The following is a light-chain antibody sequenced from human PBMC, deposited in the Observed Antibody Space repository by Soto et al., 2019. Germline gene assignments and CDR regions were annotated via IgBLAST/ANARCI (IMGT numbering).Light chain of an antibody. CDR1: QTISSW. CDR3: QQYNSYSWT. V-gene: IGKV1-5*01. J-gene: IGKJ1*01. CDR2: DAS. Sequence: IQMPQSPSSLCGSLGDRVTITCMASQTISSWLAWYQQKPGKAPKLLIYDASTLESGVPSRFSGSRSGTEFTLTISSLQPVDFATYYCQQYNSYSWTLGQGTKVDI.